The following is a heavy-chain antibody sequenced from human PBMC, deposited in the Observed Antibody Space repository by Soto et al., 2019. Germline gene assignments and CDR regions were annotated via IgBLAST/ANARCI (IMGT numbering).Heavy chain of an antibody. CDR3: ARRLKYDFWSGYYTENYYYYYGMDV. CDR1: GYSFTSYW. Sequence: GDSLKIACNGSGYSFTSYWISWVRQMPGKGLEWMGRIDPSDSYTNYSPSFQGHVTISADKSISTAYLQWNSLKASDTAMYYCARRLKYDFWSGYYTENYYYYYGMDVWGQGTTVTVSS. J-gene: IGHJ6*02. CDR2: IDPSDSYT. D-gene: IGHD3-3*01. V-gene: IGHV5-10-1*01.